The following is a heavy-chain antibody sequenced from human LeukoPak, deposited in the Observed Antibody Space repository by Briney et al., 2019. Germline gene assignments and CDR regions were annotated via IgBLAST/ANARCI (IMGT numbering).Heavy chain of an antibody. CDR1: GFTFSDAR. Sequence: GGSLRLSCAASGFTFSDARMSWVRQAPGKGLEWVSRVKSKTHGGTTAYAAPVKGRFTISRDDSKTTVYLQMNSLKSEDAALYYCTTERPYFDNWGQGTLVTVSS. J-gene: IGHJ4*02. CDR3: TTERPYFDN. V-gene: IGHV3-15*01. CDR2: VKSKTHGGTT.